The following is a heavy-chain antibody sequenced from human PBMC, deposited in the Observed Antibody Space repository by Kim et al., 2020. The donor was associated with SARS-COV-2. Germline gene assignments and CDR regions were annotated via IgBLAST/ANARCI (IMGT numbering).Heavy chain of an antibody. V-gene: IGHV3-23*01. Sequence: GGSLRLSCAASGFTFSNFAMSWVRQTPGTGLDRDSTISGDGFTTSYLDSVKGRFTISRDNYKNTMYLQMSSLRVEDTAIYFCAKDFSPSPHTPGDL. J-gene: IGHJ2*01. CDR3: AKDFSPSPHTPGDL. CDR1: GFTFSNFA. D-gene: IGHD2-8*02. CDR2: ISGDGFTT.